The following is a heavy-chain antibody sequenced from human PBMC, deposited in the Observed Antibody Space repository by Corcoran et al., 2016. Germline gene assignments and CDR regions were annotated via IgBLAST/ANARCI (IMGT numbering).Heavy chain of an antibody. CDR2: NYTSGST. CDR1: GGSISSYY. D-gene: IGHD4-17*01. CDR3: AREEDYGDPRFDY. J-gene: IGHJ4*02. V-gene: IGHV4-4*07. Sequence: QVQLQESGPGLVKPSETLSLTCTVSGGSISSYYWSWIRQPAGKGLEWIARNYTSGSTNYNPSLKSRVTMSKDTSKNQFTLKLSSVTAAATALYYCAREEDYGDPRFDYWGQGTLVTVSS.